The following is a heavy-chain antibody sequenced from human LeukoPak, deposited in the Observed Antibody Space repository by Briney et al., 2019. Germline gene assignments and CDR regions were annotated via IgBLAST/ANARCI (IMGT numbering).Heavy chain of an antibody. CDR2: INPNSGGT. CDR1: GYTFTGYY. J-gene: IGHJ4*02. V-gene: IGHV1-2*02. CDR3: ARESTADGMPFYFDY. D-gene: IGHD2-2*01. Sequence: GASVKVSCKASGYTFTGYYMHWVRQAPGQGLEWMGWINPNSGGTNYAQKFQGRVTMTRDTSISTAYMELSRLRSDDTAVYYCARESTADGMPFYFDYWSQGTLVTVSS.